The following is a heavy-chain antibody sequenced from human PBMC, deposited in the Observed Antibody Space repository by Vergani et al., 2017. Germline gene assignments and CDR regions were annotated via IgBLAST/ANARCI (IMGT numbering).Heavy chain of an antibody. CDR3: AKDTSYYDFWSGGYFDY. D-gene: IGHD3-3*01. CDR1: GFTFSSYW. J-gene: IGHJ4*02. CDR2: IKQDGGEK. Sequence: EVQLVESGGGLVQPGGSLRLSCAASGFTFSSYWMSWVRQAPGKGLEWVANIKQDGGEKYYVDSVKGRFTISRDNAKNSLYLQMNSLRAEDTAVYYCAKDTSYYDFWSGGYFDYWGQGTLVTVSS. V-gene: IGHV3-7*03.